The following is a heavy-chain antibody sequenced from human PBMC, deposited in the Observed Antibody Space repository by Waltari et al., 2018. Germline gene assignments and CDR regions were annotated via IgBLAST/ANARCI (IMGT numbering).Heavy chain of an antibody. V-gene: IGHV3-48*01. CDR3: ARVGPYSTSYYFDT. CDR1: GFTLRSYN. J-gene: IGHJ4*01. CDR2: FSSGSDTI. D-gene: IGHD6-13*01. Sequence: DVQLVESGGGLMQPGGSLRLSCAVSGFTLRSYNMNWVRKAPGKGLGWVSYFSSGSDTIYYADSVKGRFTISRDNAQNSLYLEMNSLRGEDTAVYYCARVGPYSTSYYFDTWGQGTLVTVSS.